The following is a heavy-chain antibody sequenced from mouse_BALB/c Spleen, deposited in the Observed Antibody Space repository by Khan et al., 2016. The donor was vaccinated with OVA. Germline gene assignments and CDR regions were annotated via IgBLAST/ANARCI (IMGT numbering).Heavy chain of an antibody. Sequence: EVQLVETGGGLVQPKGSLKLSCAASGFTFNTNAMNWVRQAPGKGLEWVARIRSKSNNYATYYADSVKDRFTISRDDSQSMLYLQMNNLKTEDKDMYYCEREGADGNYVPSCFAYWGQGTLVTVSA. CDR2: IRSKSNNYAT. V-gene: IGHV10S3*01. J-gene: IGHJ3*01. CDR3: EREGADGNYVPSCFAY. D-gene: IGHD2-1*01. CDR1: GFTFNTNA.